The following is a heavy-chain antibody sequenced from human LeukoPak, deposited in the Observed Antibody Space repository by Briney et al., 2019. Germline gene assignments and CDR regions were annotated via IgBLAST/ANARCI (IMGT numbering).Heavy chain of an antibody. CDR2: IDNDGSTT. V-gene: IGHV3-74*01. Sequence: GGSLRLSCAASGFTFGSPWMHWVRQAPGKGLVWVSRIDNDGSTTNYADSVKGRFTISRDNAKNTLYLQMNSLRDEDTAVYYCARDAFGVDKSPFWGQGTLVTVSS. CDR3: ARDAFGVDKSPF. CDR1: GFTFGSPW. J-gene: IGHJ4*02. D-gene: IGHD3-3*01.